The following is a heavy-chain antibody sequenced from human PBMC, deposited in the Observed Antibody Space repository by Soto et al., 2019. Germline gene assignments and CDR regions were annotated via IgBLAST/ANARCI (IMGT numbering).Heavy chain of an antibody. CDR2: ISGSGGSA. J-gene: IGHJ4*02. Sequence: EVQLLESGGGLVQPGGYLRFSCAASGFTFTSYAMRWVRQAPVKGLEWVSAISGSGGSAYYADSVKGRFTISRDNSKNTLYLQMNSLRAEDTAVYYCARRGSGSYFDYWGQGTLVTVSS. D-gene: IGHD1-26*01. CDR3: ARRGSGSYFDY. CDR1: GFTFTSYA. V-gene: IGHV3-23*01.